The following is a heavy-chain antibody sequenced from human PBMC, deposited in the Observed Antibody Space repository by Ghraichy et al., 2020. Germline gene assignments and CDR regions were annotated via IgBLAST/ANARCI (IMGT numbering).Heavy chain of an antibody. CDR2: IYYNGTT. D-gene: IGHD3-22*01. CDR3: ARSENYFDTTITAVTFHI. V-gene: IGHV4-59*01. Sequence: GSLRLSCSVSGGSISGYYWNWIRQPPGKGLEWIGFIYYNGTTNYNPSLKSRVTISVDTSKNQFSLKLNSVTAADMAVYYCARSENYFDTTITAVTFHIWGQGTLVTVSS. J-gene: IGHJ3*02. CDR1: GGSISGYY.